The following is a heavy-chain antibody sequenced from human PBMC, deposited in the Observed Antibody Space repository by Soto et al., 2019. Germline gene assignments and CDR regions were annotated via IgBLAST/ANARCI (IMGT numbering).Heavy chain of an antibody. V-gene: IGHV4-4*02. J-gene: IGHJ4*02. Sequence: QVQLQESGPGLVKPSETLSLTCAVSGDSISSNTWWSWVRQSPGKGLAWIGEIYHSGKTNYKASLKSRVTISIDKSKNQLSLNLTSVTAADTAVYFCASRPAYISGKDYWGQGTLVTVSS. D-gene: IGHD3-3*02. CDR2: IYHSGKT. CDR1: GDSISSNTW. CDR3: ASRPAYISGKDY.